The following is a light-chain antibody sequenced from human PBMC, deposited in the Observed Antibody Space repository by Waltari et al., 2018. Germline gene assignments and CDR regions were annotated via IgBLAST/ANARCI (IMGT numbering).Light chain of an antibody. Sequence: QSVLTQPPSTSGTPGQRVTISCSASSSHIGSNYVYWYQHLPVTAPKLLISTNDRRPAGVHDRFSGSKSGTSASLAISGLQSDDESDYFCAAWDDTLSAVVFGGGTKLTVL. CDR1: SSHIGSNY. J-gene: IGLJ2*01. CDR3: AAWDDTLSAVV. V-gene: IGLV1-47*02. CDR2: TND.